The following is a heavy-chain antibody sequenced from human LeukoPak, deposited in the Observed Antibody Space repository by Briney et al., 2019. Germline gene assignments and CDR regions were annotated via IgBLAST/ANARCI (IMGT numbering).Heavy chain of an antibody. J-gene: IGHJ4*02. D-gene: IGHD5-18*01. CDR2: IYHSGST. CDR3: ARHLRRGWHSYGY. V-gene: IGHV4-38-2*02. CDR1: GYSISSGYY. Sequence: SETLSLTCTVSGYSISSGYYWGWIRQPPGKGLEWIGSIYHSGSTYYNPSLKSRVTISVDTSKNQFSLKLSSVTAADTAVYYCARHLRRGWHSYGYWGQGTLVTVSS.